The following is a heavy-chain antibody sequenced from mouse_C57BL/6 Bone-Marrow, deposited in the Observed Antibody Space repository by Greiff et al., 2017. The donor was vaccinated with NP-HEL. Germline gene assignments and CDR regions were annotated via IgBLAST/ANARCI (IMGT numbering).Heavy chain of an antibody. CDR2: ISDGGSYT. V-gene: IGHV5-4*01. Sequence: EVMLVESGGGLVKPGGSLKLSCAASGFTFSSYAMSWVRQTPEKRLEWVATISDGGSYTYYPDNVKGRFTISRDNAKTNLYLQMSHLKSEDTAMYYCARESYFDYWGQGTTLTVSS. J-gene: IGHJ2*01. CDR1: GFTFSSYA. CDR3: ARESYFDY.